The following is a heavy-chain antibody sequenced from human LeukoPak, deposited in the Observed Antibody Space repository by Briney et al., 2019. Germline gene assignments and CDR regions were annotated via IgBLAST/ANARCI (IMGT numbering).Heavy chain of an antibody. V-gene: IGHV3-9*01. CDR2: ISWNSGSI. CDR1: GFTFDDYA. CDR3: AAIAVAGTYYFDY. J-gene: IGHJ4*02. Sequence: GRSLRLSCAASGFTFDDYAMHWVRQAPGKGLEWVSGISWNSGSIGYADSVKGRFTISRDNAKNSLYLQMNSLRAEDTALYYCAAIAVAGTYYFDYWGQGTLVTVSS. D-gene: IGHD6-19*01.